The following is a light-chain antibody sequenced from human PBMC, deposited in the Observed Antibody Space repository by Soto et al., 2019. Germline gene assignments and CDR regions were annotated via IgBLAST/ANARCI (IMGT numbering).Light chain of an antibody. V-gene: IGKV4-1*01. CDR2: WAS. CDR3: QQYYSAPYT. J-gene: IGKJ2*01. CDR1: QSVSYSSNDKNY. Sequence: DIVMTQSPDSLAVSLGERATINCKSSQSVSYSSNDKNYLAWYQQKPGQPPKLLIYWASTRESGVPDRFSGRGSGTDFTLTISSLQAEDVAVYYCQQYYSAPYTFGQGTKVEIK.